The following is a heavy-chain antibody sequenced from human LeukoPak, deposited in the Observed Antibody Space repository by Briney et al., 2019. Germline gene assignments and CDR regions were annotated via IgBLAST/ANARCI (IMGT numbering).Heavy chain of an antibody. CDR3: AAMILGGRDY. D-gene: IGHD2-2*01. CDR1: GLTFSSYY. V-gene: IGHV3-74*01. J-gene: IGHJ4*02. CDR2: MSGDGNYV. Sequence: GGSLRLSCAASGLTFSSYYMHWVRQAPGKGPEWVSRMSGDGNYVLYADSVKGRFTIPRDNAQNTVYLHMSSLRAEDTGVYYCAAMILGGRDYWGQGTLVTVSS.